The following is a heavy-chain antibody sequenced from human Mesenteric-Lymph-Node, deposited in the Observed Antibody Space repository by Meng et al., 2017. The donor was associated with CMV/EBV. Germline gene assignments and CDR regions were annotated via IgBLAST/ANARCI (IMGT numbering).Heavy chain of an antibody. Sequence: GESLKISCAASGFTFSSYGMHWVRQAPGKGLEWVAFIRYDGSNKYYADSVKGRLTISRDNSKNTLYLQMNSLRAEDTAVYYCVRPVLESWYFDYWGQGTLVTVSS. CDR3: VRPVLESWYFDY. CDR1: GFTFSSYG. CDR2: IRYDGSNK. D-gene: IGHD3-3*01. V-gene: IGHV3-30*02. J-gene: IGHJ4*02.